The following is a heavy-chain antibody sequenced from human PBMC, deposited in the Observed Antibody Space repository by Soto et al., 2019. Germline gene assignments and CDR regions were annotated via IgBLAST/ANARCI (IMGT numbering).Heavy chain of an antibody. J-gene: IGHJ6*02. CDR1: GGSFSGYY. CDR2: INHSGST. Sequence: SETLSLTCAVYGGSFSGYYWSWIRQPPGEGLEWIGEINHSGSTNYNPSLKSRVTISVDTSKNQFSLKLSSVTAADTAVYYCARGRYDILTGLLYYYYGMDVWGQGTTVTVSS. CDR3: ARGRYDILTGLLYYYYGMDV. D-gene: IGHD3-9*01. V-gene: IGHV4-34*01.